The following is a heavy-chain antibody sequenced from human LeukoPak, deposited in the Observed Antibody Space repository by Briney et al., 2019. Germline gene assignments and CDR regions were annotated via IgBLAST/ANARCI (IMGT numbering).Heavy chain of an antibody. J-gene: IGHJ4*02. Sequence: PGGSLRLSCAASGFTFSTYWMSWVRQAPGTGLEWVASIKQDGSEKSYVDSVKGRFTISRDNAKNSLYLQMNSLRAEDTAVYYCPRGGYQLLWYWGQGTLVTVSS. V-gene: IGHV3-7*04. CDR2: IKQDGSEK. CDR1: GFTFSTYW. D-gene: IGHD2-2*01. CDR3: PRGGYQLLWY.